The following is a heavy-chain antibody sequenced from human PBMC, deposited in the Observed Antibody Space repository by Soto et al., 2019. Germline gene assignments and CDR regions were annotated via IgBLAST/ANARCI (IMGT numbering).Heavy chain of an antibody. V-gene: IGHV2-5*02. CDR2: IYWDDDK. Sequence: QITLKESGPALVKPTRTLTLTCTFSGFSLTTSGVGVGWVRQPRGKALEWLAYIYWDDDKRYSPSLRNRLTIRKDPSRNQVVLTTTNMDPVDTGKYCWVRSSYDGKLHSGTDAFDLWGQGTMVSSSS. J-gene: IGHJ3*01. CDR3: VRSSYDGKLHSGTDAFDL. D-gene: IGHD3-22*01. CDR1: GFSLTTSGVG.